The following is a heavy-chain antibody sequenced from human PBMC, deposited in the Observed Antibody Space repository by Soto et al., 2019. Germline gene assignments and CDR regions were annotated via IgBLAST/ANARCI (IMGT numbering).Heavy chain of an antibody. CDR1: GFTFSSYA. D-gene: IGHD2-21*02. CDR3: AKDFGDSAFYGLDV. J-gene: IGHJ6*02. V-gene: IGHV3-23*01. Sequence: PGGSLRLSCAASGFTFSSYAMSWVRQAPGKGLEWVSVIGGSGGSPYYADSVKGRFTISRDNSKNTLYLQMNSLRAEDTAVYYCAKDFGDSAFYGLDVWGQGTTVTVSS. CDR2: IGGSGGSP.